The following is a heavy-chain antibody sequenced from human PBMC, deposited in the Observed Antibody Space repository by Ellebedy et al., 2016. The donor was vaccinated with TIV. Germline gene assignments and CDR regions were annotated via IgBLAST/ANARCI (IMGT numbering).Heavy chain of an antibody. CDR3: ARDSGSPSGYYYYYGMDV. Sequence: SETLSLTCTVSGGSISSYYWGWIRQPPGKGLECIGSIYYSGSTYYNPSLKSRVTISVDTSKNQFSLRLSSVAAADTAVYYCARDSGSPSGYYYYYGMDVWGQGTTVTVSS. CDR1: GGSISSYY. V-gene: IGHV4-39*07. CDR2: IYYSGST. D-gene: IGHD1-26*01. J-gene: IGHJ6*02.